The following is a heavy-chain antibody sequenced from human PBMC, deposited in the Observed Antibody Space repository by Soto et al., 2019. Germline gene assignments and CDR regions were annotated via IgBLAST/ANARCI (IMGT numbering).Heavy chain of an antibody. CDR3: ARVIYCSSTSCRKYYLDY. Sequence: PSETLSLTCTVSGGSISSGDYYWSWIRQPPGKGLEWIGYIYYSGSTYYNPSLKSRVTISVDTSKNQFSLKPSSVTAADTAVYNCARVIYCSSTSCRKYYLDYWGQGTLVTVSS. J-gene: IGHJ4*02. CDR2: IYYSGST. D-gene: IGHD2-2*01. V-gene: IGHV4-30-4*01. CDR1: GGSISSGDYY.